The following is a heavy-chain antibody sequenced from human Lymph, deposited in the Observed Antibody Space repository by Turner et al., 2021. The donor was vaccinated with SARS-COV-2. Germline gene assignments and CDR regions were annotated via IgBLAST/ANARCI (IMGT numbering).Heavy chain of an antibody. Sequence: QLVKSGAEVKNPGASVTVSCKVSGSTFTELSIHWVRQAPGKGPGWMGGFDPKDAETINAQKYQGRVTITEDTSTDTAYMELSSLRSGDTAVYDYETAPAVADYFHYYCGMDVWGQGTTVTVSS. CDR3: ETAPAVADYFHYYCGMDV. CDR1: GSTFTELS. D-gene: IGHD6-13*01. CDR2: FDPKDAET. J-gene: IGHJ6*02. V-gene: IGHV1-24*01.